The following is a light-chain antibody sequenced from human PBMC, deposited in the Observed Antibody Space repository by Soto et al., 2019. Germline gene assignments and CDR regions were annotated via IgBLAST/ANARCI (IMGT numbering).Light chain of an antibody. Sequence: DIVMTQSPDSLAVSLGERATINCKSSQSVFYSSNNKNYLAWYQQKAGQPPKLLFYWASTRESGVPDRFSGSGSGADITLTITNLQAEDMAVYYCQQYYAIPHTFGQGTKLEIK. J-gene: IGKJ2*01. CDR3: QQYYAIPHT. V-gene: IGKV4-1*01. CDR1: QSVFYSSNNKNY. CDR2: WAS.